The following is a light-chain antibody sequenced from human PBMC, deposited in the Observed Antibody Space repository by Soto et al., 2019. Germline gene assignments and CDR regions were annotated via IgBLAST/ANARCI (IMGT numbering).Light chain of an antibody. CDR3: HQYGPSPWT. J-gene: IGKJ1*01. CDR1: QSVSSSF. V-gene: IGKV3-20*01. CDR2: DAS. Sequence: EIVLTQSPGTLSLSPGERATLSCRASQSVSSSFLAWYQQKPGQAPRLLIYDASSRATGVPDRFSGSGSGTDFTLTITRLEPEDFAVYCCHQYGPSPWTFGQGTKVEVK.